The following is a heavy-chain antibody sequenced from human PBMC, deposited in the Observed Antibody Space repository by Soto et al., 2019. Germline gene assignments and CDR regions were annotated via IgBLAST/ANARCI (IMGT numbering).Heavy chain of an antibody. CDR2: INHSGST. D-gene: IGHD2-2*01. J-gene: IGHJ6*03. Sequence: PSETLSLTCAVYGGSFSGYYWSWIRQPPGKGLEWIGEINHSGSTNYNPSLKSRVTISVDTSKNQFSLKLSSVTAADTAVYYCARGNFNIVVVPAGNYYYYHLDVWGKGTTVTVSS. CDR3: ARGNFNIVVVPAGNYYYYHLDV. V-gene: IGHV4-34*01. CDR1: GGSFSGYY.